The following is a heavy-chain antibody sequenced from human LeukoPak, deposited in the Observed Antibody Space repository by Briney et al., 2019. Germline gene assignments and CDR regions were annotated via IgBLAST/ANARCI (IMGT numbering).Heavy chain of an antibody. CDR1: GDSVSSNSAA. J-gene: IGHJ4*02. Sequence: SQTLSLTCAISGDSVSSNSAAWNWIRQSPSRGLEWLGRTYYRSKWYNDYAVSVKSRITINPDTSKNQFSLQLNSVTPEDTAVYYCAKEATRRYSYGYDYYFDYWGQGTLVTVSS. CDR3: AKEATRRYSYGYDYYFDY. V-gene: IGHV6-1*01. D-gene: IGHD5-18*01. CDR2: TYYRSKWYN.